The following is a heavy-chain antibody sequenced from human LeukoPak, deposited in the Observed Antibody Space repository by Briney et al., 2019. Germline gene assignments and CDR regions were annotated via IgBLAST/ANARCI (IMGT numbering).Heavy chain of an antibody. CDR3: ARVLGGGVYYFDY. J-gene: IGHJ4*02. Sequence: GASVKVSCKASGYTFTGYYMHWVRQAPGQGLEWMGWINPNSGGTNYAQKFQGRVTMTRDTSISTAYMELSRLRSDDTAVYYCARVLGGGVYYFDYWGQGTLVTVSS. V-gene: IGHV1-2*02. D-gene: IGHD3-10*01. CDR2: INPNSGGT. CDR1: GYTFTGYY.